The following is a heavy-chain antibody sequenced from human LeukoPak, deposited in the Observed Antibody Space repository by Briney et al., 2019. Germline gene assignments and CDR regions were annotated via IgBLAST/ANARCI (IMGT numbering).Heavy chain of an antibody. Sequence: KPGGSLRLSCAASGFTFSSYSMNWVRQAPGKGLEWVSSISSSSSYIYYADSVKGRFTISRDNAKNSLYLQMNSLRAEDTAVYYCARYGYSGYGMHYWGQGTLVTVSS. J-gene: IGHJ4*02. D-gene: IGHD5-12*01. V-gene: IGHV3-21*01. CDR1: GFTFSSYS. CDR2: ISSSSSYI. CDR3: ARYGYSGYGMHY.